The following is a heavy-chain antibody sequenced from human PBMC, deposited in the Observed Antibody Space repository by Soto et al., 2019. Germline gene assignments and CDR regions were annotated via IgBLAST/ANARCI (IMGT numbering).Heavy chain of an antibody. CDR1: GFTFSSYG. J-gene: IGHJ6*02. CDR3: ARDLGVTIFGVVPPYYGMDV. CDR2: IWYDGSNK. D-gene: IGHD3-3*01. V-gene: IGHV3-33*01. Sequence: QVQLVESGGGVVQPGRSLRLSCAASGFTFSSYGMHWVRQAPGKGLEWVAVIWYDGSNKYYADSVKGRFTISRDNSKNTLYLQMNSLRAEDTAVYYCARDLGVTIFGVVPPYYGMDVWGQGTTVTVSS.